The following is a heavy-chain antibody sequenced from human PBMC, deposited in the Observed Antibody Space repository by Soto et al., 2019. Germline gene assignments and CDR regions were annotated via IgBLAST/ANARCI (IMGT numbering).Heavy chain of an antibody. Sequence: EVQLLESGGGLVQPGGSLRLSCAASGFTFSSYAMSWVRQAPGKGLEWVSAISGSGGSTYYADSVKGRFTISRDNSKNTLYLQMTGLRAEDTAVYYCAKDRYDYVWGSYRSYYFDYWGQGTLVTVSS. CDR2: ISGSGGST. V-gene: IGHV3-23*01. CDR3: AKDRYDYVWGSYRSYYFDY. D-gene: IGHD3-16*02. CDR1: GFTFSSYA. J-gene: IGHJ4*02.